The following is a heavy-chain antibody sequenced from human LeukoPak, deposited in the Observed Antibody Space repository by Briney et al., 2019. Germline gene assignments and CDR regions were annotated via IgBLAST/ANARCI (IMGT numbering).Heavy chain of an antibody. V-gene: IGHV3-30*18. D-gene: IGHD3-9*01. CDR3: AKAIPTSYDILTGNYYYYGMDV. CDR1: GFTFSSYG. CDR2: ISYDGSNK. J-gene: IGHJ6*02. Sequence: GGSLRLSCAASGFTFSSYGMHWVRQAPGKGLEWVAVISYDGSNKYYADSVKGRFTISRDNSKNTLCLQMNSLRAEDTAVYYCAKAIPTSYDILTGNYYYYGMDVWGQGTTVTVSS.